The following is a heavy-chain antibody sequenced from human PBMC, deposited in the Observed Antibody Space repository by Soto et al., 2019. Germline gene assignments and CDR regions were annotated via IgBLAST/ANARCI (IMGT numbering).Heavy chain of an antibody. J-gene: IGHJ4*02. CDR3: ARYIHGQGFKV. CDR2: MRANNGDR. Sequence: QVQLVQSGAEVKKPGASVKVSCKPSGDTFANFDLNWARQAAGKGFEWLGWMRANNGDRGHAQQFRDRVSLTRDTSMSTAYMALSSLRAEDTAVYYCARYIHGQGFKVWCQGPLVIVSS. V-gene: IGHV1-8*01. CDR1: GDTFANFD. D-gene: IGHD2-15*01.